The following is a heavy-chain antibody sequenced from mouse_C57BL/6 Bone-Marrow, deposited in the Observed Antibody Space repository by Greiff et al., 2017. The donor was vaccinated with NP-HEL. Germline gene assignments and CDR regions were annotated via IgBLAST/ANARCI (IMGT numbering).Heavy chain of an antibody. J-gene: IGHJ1*03. Sequence: EVKLVESGGGLVKPGGSLKLSCAASGFTFSDYGMHWVRQAPEKGLEWVAYISSGSSTIYYADTVKGRFTISRDNAKNTLFLQMTSLRSEDTAMYYCARPHVREVLWPYWYFDVWGTGTTVTVSS. CDR2: ISSGSSTI. D-gene: IGHD1-1*02. CDR3: ARPHVREVLWPYWYFDV. CDR1: GFTFSDYG. V-gene: IGHV5-17*01.